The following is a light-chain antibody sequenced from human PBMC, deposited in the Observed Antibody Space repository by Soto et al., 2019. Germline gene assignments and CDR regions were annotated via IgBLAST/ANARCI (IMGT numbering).Light chain of an antibody. CDR2: WAS. J-gene: IGKJ1*01. CDR1: QSIFYNSNNKKY. CDR3: HQYYNTQPWT. Sequence: DIVMTPSPESLAVSLGERASIKCKSRQSIFYNSNNKKYLAWYQQKAGQTPKLLISWASTRESGVPDRFSGSGSGTDFTLTITNLKAQDVAAYFCHQYYNTQPWTFGHGTKVDIK. V-gene: IGKV4-1*01.